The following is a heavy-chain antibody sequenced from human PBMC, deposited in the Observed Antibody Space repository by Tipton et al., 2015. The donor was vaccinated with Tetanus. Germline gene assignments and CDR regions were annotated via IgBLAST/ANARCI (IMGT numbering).Heavy chain of an antibody. V-gene: IGHV4-61*08. D-gene: IGHD3-16*01. CDR2: IHYSGTT. CDR1: GASVSSGGYY. J-gene: IGHJ4*02. CDR3: ARENWSYGNSFDY. Sequence: TLSLTCTVSGASVSSGGYYWSWIRQPPGKGLEWIGYIHYSGTTNYNPSVKSRVTIPVDTSKSQFSLNLSSVTAADAAVYYCARENWSYGNSFDYWGQGIQVTVSS.